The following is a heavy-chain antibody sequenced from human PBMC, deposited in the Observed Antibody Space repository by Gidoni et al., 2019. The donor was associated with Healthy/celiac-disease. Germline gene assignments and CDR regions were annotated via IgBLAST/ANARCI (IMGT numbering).Heavy chain of an antibody. Sequence: QVQLQESGPGLVKPSQTLSLTCTVSGGSISSGGYYWSWIRQHPGKGLEWIGYIYYSGSTYYNPSLKSRVTISVDTSKNQFSLKLSSVTAADTAVYYCARVMRYFGVQLVGMDVWGQGTTVTVSS. D-gene: IGHD3-9*01. CDR2: IYYSGST. CDR1: GGSISSGGYY. J-gene: IGHJ6*02. CDR3: ARVMRYFGVQLVGMDV. V-gene: IGHV4-31*03.